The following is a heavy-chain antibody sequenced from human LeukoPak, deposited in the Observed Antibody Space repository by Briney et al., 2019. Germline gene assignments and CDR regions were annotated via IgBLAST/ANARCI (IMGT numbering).Heavy chain of an antibody. Sequence: GGSLRLSCAASGFSFSSYWMSWVRQAPGKGLEWVSAISGSGGSTYYEDSVKGRFTISRDNSKSTLYLQMNSLRAEDTAVYYCAKYDYYGSGSYPKDYYYGMDVWGQGTTVTVSS. CDR2: ISGSGGST. CDR3: AKYDYYGSGSYPKDYYYGMDV. V-gene: IGHV3-23*01. D-gene: IGHD3-10*01. CDR1: GFSFSSYW. J-gene: IGHJ6*02.